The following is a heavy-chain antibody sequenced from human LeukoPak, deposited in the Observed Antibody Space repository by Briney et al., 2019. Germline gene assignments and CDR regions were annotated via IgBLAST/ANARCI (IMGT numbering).Heavy chain of an antibody. Sequence: ASVKVSCKASGGTFSSYAISWVRQAPGQGLEWMGGIIPIFGTANYAQKFQGRVTITADESTSTAYMELSSLRSEDTAVYYCAREADYDFWSGYYTVFDYWGQGTLVTVSS. CDR1: GGTFSSYA. D-gene: IGHD3-3*01. CDR2: IIPIFGTA. J-gene: IGHJ4*02. V-gene: IGHV1-69*13. CDR3: AREADYDFWSGYYTVFDY.